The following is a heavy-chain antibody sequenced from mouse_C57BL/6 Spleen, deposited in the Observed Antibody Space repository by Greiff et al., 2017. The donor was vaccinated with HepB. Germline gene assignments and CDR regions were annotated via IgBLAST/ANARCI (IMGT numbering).Heavy chain of an antibody. CDR3: ARRYGSRYWYFDV. J-gene: IGHJ1*03. D-gene: IGHD1-1*01. V-gene: IGHV1-80*01. CDR1: GYAFSSDW. Sequence: QVQLKESGAELVKPGASVKISCKASGYAFSSDWMNWVKQRPGKGLEWIGQIYPGDGDTNYNGKFKGKATLTADKSSSTAYMQLSSLTSEDSAVYFCARRYGSRYWYFDVWGTGTTVTVSS. CDR2: IYPGDGDT.